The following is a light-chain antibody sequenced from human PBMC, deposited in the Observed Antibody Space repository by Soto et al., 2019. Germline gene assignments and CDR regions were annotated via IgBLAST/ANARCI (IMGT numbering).Light chain of an antibody. V-gene: IGKV2-28*01. CDR2: LGS. Sequence: DIVMTQSPLSLPVTPGEPASISCRSSQSLLHSNGNNYLDWYVQKPGHSPQLLIYLGSTRASWVTDRLSGSGSSTDLTPTNSRVEAEDVEAYYCMQPLQTRGTCGQGTEL. CDR1: QSLLHSNGNNY. J-gene: IGKJ1*01. CDR3: MQPLQTRGT.